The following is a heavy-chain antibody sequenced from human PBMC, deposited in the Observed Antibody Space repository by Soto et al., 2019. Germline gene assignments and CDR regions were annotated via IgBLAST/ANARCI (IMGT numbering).Heavy chain of an antibody. CDR2: IYYSGST. J-gene: IGHJ5*02. CDR3: ARSRTMYYDFWSGYLKYLNWFDP. V-gene: IGHV4-59*01. CDR1: GGSISSYY. D-gene: IGHD3-3*01. Sequence: SETLSLTCTASGGSISSYYWSWIRQPPGKGLEWIGYIYYSGSTNYNPSLKSRVTISVDTSKNQFSLKLSSVTAADTAVYYCARSRTMYYDFWSGYLKYLNWFDPWGQGTLVTVSS.